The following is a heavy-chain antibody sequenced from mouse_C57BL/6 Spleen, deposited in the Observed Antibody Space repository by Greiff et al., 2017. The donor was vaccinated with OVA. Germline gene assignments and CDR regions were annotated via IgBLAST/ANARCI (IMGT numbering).Heavy chain of an antibody. CDR2: IDPETGGT. CDR3: KRGGTTVVADWYCDV. Sequence: VQLQQSGAELVRPGASVTLSCKASGYTFTDYEMHWVKQTPVHGLVWIGAIDPETGGTAYKQKLKGKALLTADKSSSTAYMEHRSLTSEDSAVDYCKRGGTTVVADWYCDVWGTGTTVTVSA. V-gene: IGHV1-15*01. CDR1: GYTFTDYE. D-gene: IGHD1-1*01. J-gene: IGHJ1*03.